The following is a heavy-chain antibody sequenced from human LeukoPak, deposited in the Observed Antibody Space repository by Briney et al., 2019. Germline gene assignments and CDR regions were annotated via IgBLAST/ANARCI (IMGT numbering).Heavy chain of an antibody. D-gene: IGHD3-16*01. J-gene: IGHJ3*01. Sequence: AGSLRLSCVASGFTFSRYTINWIRQAPGRGLEWVSAISGGDTRYYADSVWGRFTVTRDNAKNIVYLQMGNLRPEDTAIYLCAKNRETDNVWTFDLWGRGTMVTVSS. CDR3: AKNRETDNVWTFDL. CDR2: ISGGDTR. CDR1: GFTFSRYT. V-gene: IGHV3-23*01.